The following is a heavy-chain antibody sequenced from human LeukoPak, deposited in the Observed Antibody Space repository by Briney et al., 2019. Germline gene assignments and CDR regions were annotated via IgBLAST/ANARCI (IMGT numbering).Heavy chain of an antibody. Sequence: GGSLRLSCAASRFAFNKYAMHWVRQAPGKGLEWVAAIWFDGSNALYADSVEGRFTISRDNSENTMYLQMNSLRAEDTAVYYCAKRGSYLDYWGQGTLVTVSS. J-gene: IGHJ4*02. D-gene: IGHD1-26*01. CDR2: IWFDGSNA. V-gene: IGHV3-33*03. CDR3: AKRGSYLDY. CDR1: RFAFNKYA.